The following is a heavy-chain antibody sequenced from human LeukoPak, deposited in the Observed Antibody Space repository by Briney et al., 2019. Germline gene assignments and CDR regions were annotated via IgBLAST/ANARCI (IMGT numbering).Heavy chain of an antibody. CDR1: GFTFSEYS. Sequence: GGYLRLSCAASGFTFSEYSMNWVRQAPGKGLEWVSFISTSSSHIYYGDSVKGRFTISRDNARNSVSLQMNSLRAEDTAVYYCARQVSGYGSGSFYFDYWGQGMLVTVSS. CDR2: ISTSSSHI. J-gene: IGHJ4*02. V-gene: IGHV3-21*01. CDR3: ARQVSGYGSGSFYFDY. D-gene: IGHD3-10*01.